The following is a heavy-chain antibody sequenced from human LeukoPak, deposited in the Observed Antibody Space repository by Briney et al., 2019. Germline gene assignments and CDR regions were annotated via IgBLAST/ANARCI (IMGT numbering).Heavy chain of an antibody. CDR3: GKGSTGPEF. CDR1: GFTLSSYS. D-gene: IGHD2-8*02. V-gene: IGHV3-23*01. Sequence: GGSLRLSCAASGFTLSSYSMTWVRQAPGKGLEWVSAISNSGDNTFFADSVKGRFTISRDNSKNTLYLQMNSLRVDDTAVYYCGKGSTGPEFWGQGTLVTVSS. CDR2: ISNSGDNT. J-gene: IGHJ4*02.